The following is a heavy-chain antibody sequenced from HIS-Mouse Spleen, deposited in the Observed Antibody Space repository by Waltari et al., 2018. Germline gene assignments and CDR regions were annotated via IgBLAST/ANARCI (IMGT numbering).Heavy chain of an antibody. V-gene: IGHV4-39*07. D-gene: IGHD6-13*01. CDR2: IYYSWCT. CDR1: GGSISSSSYY. Sequence: QLQLQESGPGLVKPSETLSLTCTVSGGSISSSSYYWGWIRQPPGKGLEWIGSIYYSWCTYYNRSLKSRVTISVDTSKNQFSLKLSSVTAADTAVYYCAREIPYSSSWYDWYFDLWGRGTLVTVSS. J-gene: IGHJ2*01. CDR3: AREIPYSSSWYDWYFDL.